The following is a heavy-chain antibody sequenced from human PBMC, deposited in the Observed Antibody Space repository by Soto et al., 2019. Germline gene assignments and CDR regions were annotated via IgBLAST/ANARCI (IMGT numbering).Heavy chain of an antibody. CDR2: IKQDGNEK. J-gene: IGHJ3*01. V-gene: IGHV3-7*01. Sequence: EVQLVESGGGLVQPGGSLRLSCAVSGFTFSDYWMSWVRQAPGKGLEWVANIKQDGNEKYYVDSVKGRFTISRDNAKIALYLQMNSLRAGVTVVYYCARGLGSSGWYSRWDAFDVWGQGTMVTVSS. CDR3: ARGLGSSGWYSRWDAFDV. D-gene: IGHD6-19*01. CDR1: GFTFSDYW.